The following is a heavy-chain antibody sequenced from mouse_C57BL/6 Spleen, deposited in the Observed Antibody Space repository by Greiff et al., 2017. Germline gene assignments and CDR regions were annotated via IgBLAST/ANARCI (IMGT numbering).Heavy chain of an antibody. CDR1: GYTFTSYW. CDR3: TRILTGTEDYYYAMDY. Sequence: EVQLQQSGTVLARPGASVKMSCKTSGYTFTSYWMHWVKQRPGQGLEWIGAIYPGNSDTSYNQKFKGKAKLTAVTSASTAYMELSSLTNEDSAVYYCTRILTGTEDYYYAMDYWGQGTSVTVSS. J-gene: IGHJ4*01. CDR2: IYPGNSDT. D-gene: IGHD4-1*01. V-gene: IGHV1-5*01.